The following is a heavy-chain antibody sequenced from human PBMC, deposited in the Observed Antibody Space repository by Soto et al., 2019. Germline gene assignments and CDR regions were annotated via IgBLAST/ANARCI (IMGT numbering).Heavy chain of an antibody. CDR3: VREPISMVRANNWFDP. D-gene: IGHD3-10*01. CDR1: AATFSNSA. Sequence: EVPLLESGGDLVHPGGSLRLACAASAATFSNSAMSWVRQAPGKGLEWVSSISGSGEDTYFADSVKGRFSIYRDNAKKPLYLEMQRLTPQDTATYFFVREPISMVRANNWFDPWGQGTLVIVFS. CDR2: ISGSGEDT. J-gene: IGHJ5*02. V-gene: IGHV3-23*01.